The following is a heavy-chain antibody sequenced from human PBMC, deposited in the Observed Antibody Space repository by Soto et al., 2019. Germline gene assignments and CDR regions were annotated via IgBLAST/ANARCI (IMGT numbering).Heavy chain of an antibody. V-gene: IGHV1-69*13. Sequence: ASVKVSCKASGGTFSSYAISWVRQAPGQGLEWMGGIIPIFGTANYAQKFQGRVTITADESTSTAYMELSSLKSEDTAVYYCARGEADYDFWSGYRVYFDYWGQGTLVTV. CDR2: IIPIFGTA. CDR1: GGTFSSYA. D-gene: IGHD3-3*01. CDR3: ARGEADYDFWSGYRVYFDY. J-gene: IGHJ4*02.